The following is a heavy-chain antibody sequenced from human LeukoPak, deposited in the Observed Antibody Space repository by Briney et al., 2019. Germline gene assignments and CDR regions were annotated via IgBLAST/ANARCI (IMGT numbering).Heavy chain of an antibody. CDR2: VSGSGGST. J-gene: IGHJ4*02. D-gene: IGHD3-22*01. CDR1: GVTLSSYA. CDR3: AKSSYYDSSGYYREYYFDY. Sequence: GGSLRLSCTASGVTLSSYAMSWVRQAPGKGLEWVSSVSGSGGSTYYADSVKGRFTISRDNSKSTLFLQMNSLRAEDTAVYYCAKSSYYDSSGYYREYYFDYWGQGTLVTVSS. V-gene: IGHV3-23*01.